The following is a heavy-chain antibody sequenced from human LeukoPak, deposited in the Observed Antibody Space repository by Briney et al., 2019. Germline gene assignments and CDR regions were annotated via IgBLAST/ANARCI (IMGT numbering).Heavy chain of an antibody. CDR1: GYSISSGYF. V-gene: IGHV4-38-2*02. CDR3: ARDGVVRAIPIDY. CDR2: IYYSGST. Sequence: SETLSLTCTVSGYSISSGYFWGWIRQPPGKGLEWIGSIYYSGSTYYNPSLRSRVSLSVDTSKNQFSLKLTSVTAADTAVYYCARDGVVRAIPIDYWGQGTLVTVSS. J-gene: IGHJ4*02. D-gene: IGHD3-16*01.